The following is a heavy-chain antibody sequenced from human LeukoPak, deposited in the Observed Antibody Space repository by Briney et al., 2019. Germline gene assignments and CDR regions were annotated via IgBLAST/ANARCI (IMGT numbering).Heavy chain of an antibody. D-gene: IGHD3-22*01. Sequence: ASVKVSCKASGYTFTSYGISWVRQAPGQGLEWMGWISAYNGNTNYAQKLQGRVTMTTDTSTSTAYMELRSLRSDDTAVYYCARQWPDDSSGYYYDYWGQGTLVTVSS. CDR3: ARQWPDDSSGYYYDY. V-gene: IGHV1-18*01. J-gene: IGHJ4*02. CDR1: GYTFTSYG. CDR2: ISAYNGNT.